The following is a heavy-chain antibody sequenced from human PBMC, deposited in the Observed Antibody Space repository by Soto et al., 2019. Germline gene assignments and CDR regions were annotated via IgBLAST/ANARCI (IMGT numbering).Heavy chain of an antibody. CDR3: ATARGGVQD. Sequence: PSQTLSITCVFDGGSFSVYYWSWIRQPPGKGLEWIGELNDSGGTNYNASLKSRVTISGDMSKNQFSLKFSFVTAADPAMYYCATARGGVQDWGPGTLVTVSS. CDR1: GGSFSVYY. CDR2: LNDSGGT. V-gene: IGHV4-34*01. D-gene: IGHD3-10*01. J-gene: IGHJ1*01.